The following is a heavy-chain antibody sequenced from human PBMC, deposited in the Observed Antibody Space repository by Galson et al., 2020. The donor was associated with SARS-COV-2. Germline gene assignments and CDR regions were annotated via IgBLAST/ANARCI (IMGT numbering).Heavy chain of an antibody. V-gene: IGHV3-7*04. J-gene: IGHJ4*02. CDR1: GFTFRNYW. CDR2: IKPDGSDK. CDR3: ARGHWGRDY. D-gene: IGHD7-27*01. Sequence: GESLKISCVGSGFTFRNYWMSWVRQAPGKGLEWVVDIKPDGSDKYYVDSVKGRFTIARDNAKNTVYLQMNSLRAEDTAMYYCARGHWGRDYWGQGTLVTVSS.